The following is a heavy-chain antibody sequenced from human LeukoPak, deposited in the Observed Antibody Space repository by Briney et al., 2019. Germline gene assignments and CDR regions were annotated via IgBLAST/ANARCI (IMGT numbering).Heavy chain of an antibody. V-gene: IGHV4-59*08. CDR2: IYYSGST. Sequence: PSETLSLTCTVSGGSISSYYWSWIRQPPGKALEWIGYIYYSGSTNYNPSLKSRVTISVDTSKNQFSLKLSSVTAADTAVYYCARQSCSGGSCYPRPYWYFDLWGRGTLVTVSS. D-gene: IGHD2-15*01. J-gene: IGHJ2*01. CDR1: GGSISSYY. CDR3: ARQSCSGGSCYPRPYWYFDL.